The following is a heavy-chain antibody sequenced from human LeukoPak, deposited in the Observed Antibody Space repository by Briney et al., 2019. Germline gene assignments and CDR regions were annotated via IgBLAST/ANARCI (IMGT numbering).Heavy chain of an antibody. CDR2: ISKNSSPI. D-gene: IGHD2-21*01. CDR1: GVYLYKPM. CDR3: ARALYDGPIVVCGGNPYGMCI. J-gene: IGHJ6*02. Sequence: PGGSLRHSCEASGVYLYKPMVRSVPQAPGKGLEWVSYISKNSSPIYYADSVKGRITVSRDNAKNSLYLQMNSLRAEDTAVYYCARALYDGPIVVCGGNPYGMCIWGQGTTVTVSS. V-gene: IGHV3-48*04.